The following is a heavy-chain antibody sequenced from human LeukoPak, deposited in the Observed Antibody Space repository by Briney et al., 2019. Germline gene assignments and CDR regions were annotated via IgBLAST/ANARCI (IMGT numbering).Heavy chain of an antibody. Sequence: SETLSLTCTVSGGSISSYYWSWIWQPPGKGLEWVGYIYYSGSTNYNPSLKSRVTISVDTSKNQFSLKLSSVTAADTAVYYCARVMYGEYAFDIWGQGTMVTVSS. CDR3: ARVMYGEYAFDI. V-gene: IGHV4-59*01. J-gene: IGHJ3*02. CDR1: GGSISSYY. CDR2: IYYSGST. D-gene: IGHD2-8*01.